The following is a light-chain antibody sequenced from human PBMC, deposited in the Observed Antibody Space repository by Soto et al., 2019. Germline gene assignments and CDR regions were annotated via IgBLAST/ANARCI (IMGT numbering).Light chain of an antibody. Sequence: QSALTQPASVSGSPGQSITISCTGTSSDVGAYNYVSWYQQHPGKAPKLVTFDVSTRPSGVSNRFSGSKSGNTASLTISGVQAEDEADYYCSSYTGSSTLIFGGGTKLTVL. CDR2: DVS. CDR1: SSDVGAYNY. J-gene: IGLJ2*01. V-gene: IGLV2-14*03. CDR3: SSYTGSSTLI.